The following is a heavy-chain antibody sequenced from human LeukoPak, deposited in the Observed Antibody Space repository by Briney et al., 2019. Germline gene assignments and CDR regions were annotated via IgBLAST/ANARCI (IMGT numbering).Heavy chain of an antibody. CDR1: GASISGYY. V-gene: IGHV4-59*01. CDR3: ASGRDQLTYFRY. Sequence: SETLSLTCPVFGASISGYYWRWIRQPPGKGLEWIGYIYNSGSTNYNPSLKSRVTMSVDTSKNQFSLKVTSVTPADTAVYYCASGRDQLTYFRYWRQGTLATVSS. CDR2: IYNSGST. D-gene: IGHD4/OR15-4a*01. J-gene: IGHJ1*01.